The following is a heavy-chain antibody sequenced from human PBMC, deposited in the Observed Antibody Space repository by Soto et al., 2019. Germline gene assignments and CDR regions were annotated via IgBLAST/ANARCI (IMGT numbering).Heavy chain of an antibody. V-gene: IGHV3-43*01. Sequence: GGSLRLSCAASGFTFDDYTMHWVRQAPGKGLEWVSLISWDGGSTYYADSVKGRFTISRDNSKNSLYLQMNSLRTEDTALYYCAKDFGDGSGSYYFDYWGQGTLVTVSS. D-gene: IGHD3-10*01. CDR2: ISWDGGST. J-gene: IGHJ4*02. CDR1: GFTFDDYT. CDR3: AKDFGDGSGSYYFDY.